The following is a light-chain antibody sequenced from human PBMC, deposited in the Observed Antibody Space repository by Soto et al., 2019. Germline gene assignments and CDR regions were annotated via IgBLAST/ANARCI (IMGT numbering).Light chain of an antibody. J-gene: IGKJ5*01. Sequence: EIVLTQSPGTLSLSPGERATLSCRASQSVSNNYLAWYQQKPGQAPRLLIYGASSRATGIPDRFSVSGSGTDFTLTISRLEPEDFAVYYCQQYGSSPITFGQGTRLEIK. CDR2: GAS. CDR1: QSVSNNY. V-gene: IGKV3-20*01. CDR3: QQYGSSPIT.